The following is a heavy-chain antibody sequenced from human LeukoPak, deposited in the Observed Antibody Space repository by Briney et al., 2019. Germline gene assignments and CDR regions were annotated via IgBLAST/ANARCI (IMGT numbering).Heavy chain of an antibody. CDR1: GFTFTSYV. CDR3: TARNFDY. V-gene: IGHV3-15*01. J-gene: IGHJ4*02. CDR2: IKSKTDGGTT. Sequence: GGSLRLSCAASGFTFTSYVMSWVRKGPGKGLEWVGRIKSKTDGGTTDYAAPVKGRFTISRDDSKNTLYLQMNSLKTEDTAAYYCTARNFDYWGQGTLVTVSS.